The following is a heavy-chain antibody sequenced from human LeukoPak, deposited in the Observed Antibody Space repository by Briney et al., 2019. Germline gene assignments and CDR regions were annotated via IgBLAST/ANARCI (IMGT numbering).Heavy chain of an antibody. D-gene: IGHD2-2*01. J-gene: IGHJ5*02. CDR3: ARDHCSSTSCYLSS. V-gene: IGHV1-3*04. CDR1: GYTFTSHG. Sequence: GASVKVSCKASGYTFTSHGINWVRQAPGQGLERMGWIHTANGNTKYSQKLQGRVTITRDTSASTVYMEMSGLRSEETAVYYCARDHCSSTSCYLSSWGQGTLVTVSS. CDR2: IHTANGNT.